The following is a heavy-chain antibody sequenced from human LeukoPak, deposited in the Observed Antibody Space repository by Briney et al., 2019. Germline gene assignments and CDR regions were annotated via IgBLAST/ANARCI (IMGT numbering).Heavy chain of an antibody. J-gene: IGHJ4*02. Sequence: GGSLRLSCAASGFTFSSYAMSWVRQAPGKGLEWVSAISGSGGSTSYADSAKGRFTISRDNSTNTLYLQMNSLRAEGTAVYYCAKEPLPPYDFWSGYWDYWGQGTLVTVSS. CDR2: ISGSGGST. V-gene: IGHV3-23*01. CDR3: AKEPLPPYDFWSGYWDY. D-gene: IGHD3-3*01. CDR1: GFTFSSYA.